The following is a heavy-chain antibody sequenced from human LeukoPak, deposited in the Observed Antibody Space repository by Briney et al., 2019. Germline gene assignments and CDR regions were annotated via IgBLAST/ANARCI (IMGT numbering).Heavy chain of an antibody. CDR2: IYPGDSDT. CDR1: GYTFTTHW. CDR3: ARQGVNLDFGGVIAVDY. Sequence: GESLKISCKGSGYTFTTHWIGWVRQMPGKGLEWMGIIYPGDSDTRYSPSFQGQVTISADKSITTAYLQWSSLKASDTAMYYCARQGVNLDFGGVIAVDYWGQGTLVTVSS. D-gene: IGHD3-16*02. J-gene: IGHJ4*02. V-gene: IGHV5-51*01.